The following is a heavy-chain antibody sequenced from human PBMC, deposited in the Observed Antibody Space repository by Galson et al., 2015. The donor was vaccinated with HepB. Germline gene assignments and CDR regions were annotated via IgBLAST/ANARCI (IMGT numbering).Heavy chain of an antibody. D-gene: IGHD1-26*01. J-gene: IGHJ4*02. CDR1: GFTFSSYG. V-gene: IGHV3-7*01. Sequence: SLRLSCAASGFTFSSYGVHWVRQAPGKGLEWVAKIKEDESERYYVDSVEGRFTISRDNTKSSVYLQMDNLRAEDTAVYYCARPYSTSQYSGSYLYWGQGTLVTVSS. CDR2: IKEDESER. CDR3: ARPYSTSQYSGSYLY.